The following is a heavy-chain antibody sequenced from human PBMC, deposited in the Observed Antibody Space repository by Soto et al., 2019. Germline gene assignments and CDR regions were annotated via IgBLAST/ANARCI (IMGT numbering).Heavy chain of an antibody. D-gene: IGHD3-22*01. CDR1: GFSLSTSGVG. CDR2: IYWNDDK. J-gene: IGHJ2*01. CDR3: AHRSFNPGVHTYYYDSSGYYTPYYIWYFDL. V-gene: IGHV2-5*01. Sequence: QITLKESGPPLVKPTQTLTLTCTFSGFSLSTSGVGVGWIRQPPGKALEWLALIYWNDDKRYSPSLKSRLTITKDTSKNQVVLTMTNMDPVDTATYYCAHRSFNPGVHTYYYDSSGYYTPYYIWYFDLWGRGTLVTVSS.